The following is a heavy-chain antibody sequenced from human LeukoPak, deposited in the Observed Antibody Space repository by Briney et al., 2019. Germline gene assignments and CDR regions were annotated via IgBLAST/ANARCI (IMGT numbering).Heavy chain of an antibody. CDR3: AKAGCSGGSCYSGSIYYFDY. J-gene: IGHJ4*02. D-gene: IGHD2-15*01. CDR2: ISGSGGST. Sequence: GGSLRLSCAASGFTFSSYAMSWVRQAPGKGLEWVSAISGSGGSTYYADSVKGRFTISRDNSKNTLYLQMNSLRAEDTAVYYCAKAGCSGGSCYSGSIYYFDYWGQGTLVTVSS. V-gene: IGHV3-23*01. CDR1: GFTFSSYA.